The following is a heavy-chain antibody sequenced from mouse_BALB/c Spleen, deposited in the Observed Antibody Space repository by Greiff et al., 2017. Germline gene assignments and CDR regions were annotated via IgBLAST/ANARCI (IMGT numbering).Heavy chain of an antibody. CDR3: ASSDYEGFAY. Sequence: VMLVESGAELVRPGSSVKISCKASGYAFSSYWMNWVKQRPGQGLEWIGQIYPGDGDTNYNGKFKGKATLTADKSSSTAYMQLSSLTSEDSAVYFCASSDYEGFAYWGQGTLVTVSA. CDR2: IYPGDGDT. D-gene: IGHD2-4*01. J-gene: IGHJ3*01. CDR1: GYAFSSYW. V-gene: IGHV1-80*01.